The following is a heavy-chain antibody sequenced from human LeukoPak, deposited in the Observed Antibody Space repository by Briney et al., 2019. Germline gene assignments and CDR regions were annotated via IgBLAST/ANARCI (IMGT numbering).Heavy chain of an antibody. D-gene: IGHD5-18*01. CDR2: INHSGST. CDR1: GGSFSGYY. CDR3: ARVSAMGEHFDY. V-gene: IGHV4-34*01. Sequence: SETLSLTCAVYGGSFSGYYWSWIRQPPGKGLEWIGEINHSGSTNYNPSLKSRVTISVDTSKNQFSLKLSSVTAADTAVYYCARVSAMGEHFDYWGQGTLVTVSS. J-gene: IGHJ4*02.